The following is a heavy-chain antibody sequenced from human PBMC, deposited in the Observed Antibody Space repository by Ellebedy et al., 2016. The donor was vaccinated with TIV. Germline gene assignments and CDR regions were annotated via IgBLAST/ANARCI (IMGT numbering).Heavy chain of an antibody. V-gene: IGHV4-59*02. CDR1: GASVSTSY. CDR3: ARGVMGYYPYGMDV. D-gene: IGHD2-21*01. CDR2: IYDMGGIGST. J-gene: IGHJ6*02. Sequence: MPGGSLRLSCTVSGASVSTSYWSWIRQAPGRGLEWIGYIYDMGGIGSTNYIPSLKSRVIISGDTSKNQLSLSLTSLTAADTAVYYCARGVMGYYPYGMDVWGQGTTVTVSS.